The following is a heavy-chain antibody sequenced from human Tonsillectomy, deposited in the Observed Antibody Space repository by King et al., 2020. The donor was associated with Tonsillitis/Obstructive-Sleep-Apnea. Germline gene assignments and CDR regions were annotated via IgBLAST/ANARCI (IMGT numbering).Heavy chain of an antibody. CDR1: GFIFSSYA. J-gene: IGHJ4*02. CDR3: ARDPVQGVIISHFDY. CDR2: ISYEGSNK. V-gene: IGHV3-30*01. Sequence: MGEDGGGVVQPGRSLRLSCAASGFIFSSYAMHWVRQAPGKGLEWVAVISYEGSNKYYEDSVKGRFTISRDNSKNTLYLQMNSLRAEDTAVYYCARDPVQGVIISHFDYWGRGTLVTVSS. D-gene: IGHD3-10*01.